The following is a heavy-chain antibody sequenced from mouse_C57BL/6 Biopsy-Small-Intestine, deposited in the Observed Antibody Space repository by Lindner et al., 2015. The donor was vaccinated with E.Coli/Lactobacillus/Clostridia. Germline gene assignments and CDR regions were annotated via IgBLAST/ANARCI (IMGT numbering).Heavy chain of an antibody. CDR2: IYPRSGNT. CDR3: SRKGFV. CDR1: GYTLTSYG. J-gene: IGHJ1*01. V-gene: IGHV1-81*01. Sequence: VQLQESGAELARPGTSVKLSCKASGYTLTSYGLSWVKQRTAQGLEWIGEIYPRSGNTYYNEKFKGKATLTSDKSSSTAYMQLSSLTSEDSAVYYCSRKGFVWGAGTTVTVSS.